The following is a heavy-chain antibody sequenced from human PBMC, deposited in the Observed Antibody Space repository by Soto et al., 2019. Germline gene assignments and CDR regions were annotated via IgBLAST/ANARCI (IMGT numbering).Heavy chain of an antibody. CDR3: AKGAVAGTPTSYYYYGMDV. CDR1: GGTFRTYA. CDR2: IIPIFGKV. Sequence: QVQLLQSGAEVKKPGSSVRVSCEASGGTFRTYAISWVRQAPGQGLEWMGEIIPIFGKVNYAQKFQGRVTITADESTTTVYMDLRSLTSDDTAVYYCAKGAVAGTPTSYYYYGMDVWGQGTTVTVS. J-gene: IGHJ6*02. V-gene: IGHV1-69*12. D-gene: IGHD6-19*01.